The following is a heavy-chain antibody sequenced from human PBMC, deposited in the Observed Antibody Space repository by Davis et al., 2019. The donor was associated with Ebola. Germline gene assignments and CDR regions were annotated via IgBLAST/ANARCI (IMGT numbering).Heavy chain of an antibody. V-gene: IGHV4-4*09. Sequence: MPPRSLTPSCPLSARSITSHYWSWIRQPPAKEMEWIGYTNGGGSTTYNPSLKSRVTISMDTSRGQFSLKLSAVTATDTALYYCAVSYSGSFLKTFDIWGQGTMVTVSS. CDR2: TNGGGST. CDR1: ARSITSHY. D-gene: IGHD1-26*01. J-gene: IGHJ3*02. CDR3: AVSYSGSFLKTFDI.